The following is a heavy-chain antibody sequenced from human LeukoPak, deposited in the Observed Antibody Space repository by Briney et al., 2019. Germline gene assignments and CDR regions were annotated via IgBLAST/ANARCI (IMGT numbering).Heavy chain of an antibody. CDR1: GYTFTSYG. D-gene: IGHD3-10*01. CDR3: ARVTMVRGVIIRAYYGMDV. Sequence: ASVKVSCKASGYTFTSYGISWVRQAPGQGLEWMGWISAYNGNTNYAQKLQGRVTMTTDTSTSTAHMELRSLRSDGTAVYYCARVTMVRGVIIRAYYGMDVWGQGTTVTVSS. V-gene: IGHV1-18*01. J-gene: IGHJ6*02. CDR2: ISAYNGNT.